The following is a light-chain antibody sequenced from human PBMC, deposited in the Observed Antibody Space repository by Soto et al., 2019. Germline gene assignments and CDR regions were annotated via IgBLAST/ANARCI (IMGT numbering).Light chain of an antibody. CDR2: GAS. V-gene: IGKV3-15*01. J-gene: IGKJ4*02. CDR1: QSVHSN. CDR3: QQYTDWPWGT. Sequence: EIVMTQSPATLSLSPGETATLSCRASQSVHSNLAWFQQHPGQAPRLLIYGASSRATGIPVRFSGSGSGTEFTLTISSLQPEDFADEYCQQYTDWPWGTVGGGTYVVI.